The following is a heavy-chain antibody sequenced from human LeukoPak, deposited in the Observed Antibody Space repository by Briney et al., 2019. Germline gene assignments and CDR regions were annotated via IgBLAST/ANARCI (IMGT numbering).Heavy chain of an antibody. Sequence: ASVKVSCKASGGTFSSYAISWVRQAPGQGLERMGGIIPIFGTANYAQKFQGRVTITADESSSTAYMELSSLRSEDTAVYYCASPAYGDQQFDYWGQGTLVTVSS. CDR1: GGTFSSYA. J-gene: IGHJ4*02. D-gene: IGHD4-17*01. CDR2: IIPIFGTA. CDR3: ASPAYGDQQFDY. V-gene: IGHV1-69*13.